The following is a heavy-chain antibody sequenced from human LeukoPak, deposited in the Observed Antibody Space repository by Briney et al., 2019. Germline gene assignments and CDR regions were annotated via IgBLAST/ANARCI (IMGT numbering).Heavy chain of an antibody. CDR1: GATITNYY. CDR3: ARFRSAADHPDS. CDR2: ISHTGIT. Sequence: SETLSLTCTVSGATITNYYWGWIRQPPGKGLEWIGYISHTGITNYNPSLESRVIISADTSRNQFSLKLTSMTAADTAVYYCARFRSAADHPDSWGQGTLVTVSS. V-gene: IGHV4-59*01. J-gene: IGHJ4*02. D-gene: IGHD1-14*01.